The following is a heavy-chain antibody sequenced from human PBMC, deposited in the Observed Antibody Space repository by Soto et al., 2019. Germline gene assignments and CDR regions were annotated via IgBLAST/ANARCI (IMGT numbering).Heavy chain of an antibody. CDR3: ATYDILTGYYTFDY. CDR1: GYTLTELS. D-gene: IGHD3-9*01. Sequence: ASVKVSCKVSGYTLTELSMHWVRQAPGKGLEWMGGFDPDDGETIYAQKFQGRVTMTEDTSTDTAYMELSSLRSEDTAVYYCATYDILTGYYTFDYWGQGTLVTVPS. J-gene: IGHJ4*02. CDR2: FDPDDGET. V-gene: IGHV1-24*01.